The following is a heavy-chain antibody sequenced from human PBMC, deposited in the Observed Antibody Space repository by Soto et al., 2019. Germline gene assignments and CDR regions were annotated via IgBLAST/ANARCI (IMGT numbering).Heavy chain of an antibody. V-gene: IGHV4-4*02. CDR1: GGSISSSNW. J-gene: IGHJ4*02. D-gene: IGHD3-22*01. CDR3: ARDSLSPYYYDSSGYWSYFDY. CDR2: IYHSGST. Sequence: SETLSLTCAVSGGSISSSNWWSWVRQPPGKGLEWIGEIYHSGSTNYNPSLKSRVTISVDKSKNQFSLKLSSVTAADTAVYYCARDSLSPYYYDSSGYWSYFDYWGQGTLVTVSS.